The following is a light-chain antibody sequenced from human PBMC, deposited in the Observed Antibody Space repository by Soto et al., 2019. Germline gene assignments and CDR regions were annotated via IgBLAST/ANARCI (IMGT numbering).Light chain of an antibody. CDR1: SDDIGNFNL. J-gene: IGLJ3*02. CDR3: CSYAGSRWV. V-gene: IGLV2-23*02. Sequence: QSVLTQPASVSGSPGQSITFSSTGSSDDIGNFNLVSWYQQYPGKAPKLILYEVNKRPLGVSDRFSGSKSGNTASLTISGLQAEDEADYHCCSYAGSRWVFGGGTKVTVL. CDR2: EVN.